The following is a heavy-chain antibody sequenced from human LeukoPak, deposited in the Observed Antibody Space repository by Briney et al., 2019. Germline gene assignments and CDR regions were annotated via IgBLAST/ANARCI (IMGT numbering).Heavy chain of an antibody. V-gene: IGHV4-34*01. D-gene: IGHD3-10*01. CDR1: GGSFSGYY. Sequence: SETLSLTCADYGGSFSGYYWSWIRQPPGKGLEWIGEINHSGSTNYNPSLKSRVTISVDTSKNQFSLKLSSVTAADTAVYYCARGHYYGSGSYDYWGQGTLVTVSS. CDR3: ARGHYYGSGSYDY. J-gene: IGHJ4*02. CDR2: INHSGST.